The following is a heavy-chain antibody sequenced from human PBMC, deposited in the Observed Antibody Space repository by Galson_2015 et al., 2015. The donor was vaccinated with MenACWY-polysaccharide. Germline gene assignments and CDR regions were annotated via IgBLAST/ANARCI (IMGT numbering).Heavy chain of an antibody. V-gene: IGHV3-7*01. D-gene: IGHD2/OR15-2a*01. CDR3: ARGGTTDPENYYYYRMDV. Sequence: SLRLSCAASGFTFSDFWMSWVRQAPGKGLEWVASIRQDGSEKDLVDSVKGRFTISRDNAENSLFLQMNSLRVEDTAVYYCARGGTTDPENYYYYRMDVWGQATAVTVSS. J-gene: IGHJ6*02. CDR2: IRQDGSEK. CDR1: GFTFSDFW.